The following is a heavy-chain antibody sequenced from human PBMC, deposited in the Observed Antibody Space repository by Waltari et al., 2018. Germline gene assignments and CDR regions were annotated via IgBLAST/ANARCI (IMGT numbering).Heavy chain of an antibody. CDR1: GGSFSGYY. V-gene: IGHV4-34*01. D-gene: IGHD3-3*01. J-gene: IGHJ6*03. CDR3: ARLAHYDFWSGYYLPYYYYYMDV. Sequence: QVQLQQWGAGLLKPSETLSLTCAVYGGSFSGYYWSWIRQPPGKGLEWIGESNPSGSTNYTPSLTSQVTISVDTSKNQFALKLSSVTAADTAVYYCARLAHYDFWSGYYLPYYYYYMDVWGKGTTVTVSS. CDR2: SNPSGST.